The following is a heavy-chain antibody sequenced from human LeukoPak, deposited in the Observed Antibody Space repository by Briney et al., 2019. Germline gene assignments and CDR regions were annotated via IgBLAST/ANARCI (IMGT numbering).Heavy chain of an antibody. CDR3: ARDEVATYDSSGYYYSEGFDS. Sequence: SETLSLTCTVSGGSINGTAYYWSWIRQPAGKGLEWIGRIHGSGSSDCNPSLKSRVTMSLDKSNNQFSLKLTSMTAADTAVYYCARDEVATYDSSGYYYSEGFDSWGQGVLVTVSS. V-gene: IGHV4-4*07. CDR1: GGSINGTAYY. CDR2: IHGSGSS. D-gene: IGHD3-22*01. J-gene: IGHJ4*02.